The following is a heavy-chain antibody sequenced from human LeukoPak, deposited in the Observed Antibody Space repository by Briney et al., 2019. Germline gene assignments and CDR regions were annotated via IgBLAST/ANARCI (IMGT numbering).Heavy chain of an antibody. V-gene: IGHV3-7*03. CDR2: INHNGNVN. CDR1: GFTFGNSW. CDR3: ARGGGLDV. D-gene: IGHD3-16*01. J-gene: IGHJ6*02. Sequence: GSLRLSCAASGFTFGNSWMTWVRQAPGKGLEWVASINHNGNVNYYVDSVKGRFTISRDNAKNSLYLQMSNLRAEDTAVYFCARGGGLDVWGQGATVTVSS.